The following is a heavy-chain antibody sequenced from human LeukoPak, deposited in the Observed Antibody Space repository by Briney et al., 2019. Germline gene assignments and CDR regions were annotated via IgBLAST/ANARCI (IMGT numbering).Heavy chain of an antibody. V-gene: IGHV1-18*01. Sequence: GASVKVSCKASGYTFTSYGISWLRQAPGQGFEWMGWISAYNGNTNYAQKLQGRVTMTTDTSTSTAYMDLRSLRSDDTAVYYCARGRLSTGTMFDPWGQGTLVTVSS. D-gene: IGHD1-7*01. CDR2: ISAYNGNT. CDR1: GYTFTSYG. CDR3: ARGRLSTGTMFDP. J-gene: IGHJ5*02.